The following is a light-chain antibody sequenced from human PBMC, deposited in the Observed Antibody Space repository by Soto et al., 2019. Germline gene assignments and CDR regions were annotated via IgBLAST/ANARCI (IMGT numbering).Light chain of an antibody. CDR1: QSVSNNY. CDR2: GAS. CDR3: QQYGSSPPYT. Sequence: EIVLTQSPGTLSLSPGERVTLSCRASQSVSNNYLAWYQQKPGQAPRLLIYGASSRATGIPDRFSGSGSGTDFTLTISRLEPEDVAVYYCQQYGSSPPYTFGQGTKLEIK. J-gene: IGKJ2*01. V-gene: IGKV3-20*01.